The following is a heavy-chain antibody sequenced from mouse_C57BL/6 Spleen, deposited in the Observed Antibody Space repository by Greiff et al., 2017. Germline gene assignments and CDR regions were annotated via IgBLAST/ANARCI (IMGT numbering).Heavy chain of an antibody. Sequence: VHLVESGAELVRPGASVKLSCKASGYTFTDYYINWVKQRPGQGLEWIARIYPGSGNTYYNEKFKGKAALTAEKSSSTAYMQLSSLTAEDSAVYFCAGYDYDGFAYWGQGTLVTVSA. CDR2: IYPGSGNT. CDR3: AGYDYDGFAY. V-gene: IGHV1-76*01. CDR1: GYTFTDYY. D-gene: IGHD2-4*01. J-gene: IGHJ3*01.